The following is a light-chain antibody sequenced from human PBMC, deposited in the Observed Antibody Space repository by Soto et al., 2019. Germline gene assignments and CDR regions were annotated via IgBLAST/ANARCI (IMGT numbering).Light chain of an antibody. CDR2: EVN. Sequence: QSALTQPPSASGSPGQSVAISCTGTSSDGGGYNYVSWYQQHPGKAPKLMIYEVNKRPSGVPDRFSGSKSGNTASLTVSGLQAEDEADYYCSSYAGSRNVFGTGTKLTVL. CDR3: SSYAGSRNV. J-gene: IGLJ1*01. CDR1: SSDGGGYNY. V-gene: IGLV2-8*01.